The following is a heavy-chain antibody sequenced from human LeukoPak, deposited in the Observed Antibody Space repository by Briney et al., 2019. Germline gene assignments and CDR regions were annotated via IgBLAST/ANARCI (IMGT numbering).Heavy chain of an antibody. CDR2: IYYGGST. Sequence: SETLSLTCTVSGGSISSSSYYWGWIRQPPGKGLEWIGSIYYGGSTYYNPSLKSRVTISVDTSKNQFSLKLNSVTAADTAVYYCARNETYYYDSSGYLQSAFDIWGQGTMVTVSS. CDR1: GGSISSSSYY. CDR3: ARNETYYYDSSGYLQSAFDI. J-gene: IGHJ3*02. V-gene: IGHV4-39*01. D-gene: IGHD3-22*01.